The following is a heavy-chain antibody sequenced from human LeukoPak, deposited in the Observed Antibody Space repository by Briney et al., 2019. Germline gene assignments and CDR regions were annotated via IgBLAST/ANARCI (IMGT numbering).Heavy chain of an antibody. D-gene: IGHD3-3*01. CDR2: ISSSSSTI. V-gene: IGHV3-48*02. J-gene: IGHJ6*02. CDR3: AREGLRFLEWSKSPYYYYGMDV. CDR1: GFTFSSYS. Sequence: PGGSLRLSCAASGFTFSSYSMNWVRQAPGKGLEWVSYISSSSSTIYYADSVKGRFTISRDNAKNSLYLQMNSLRDEDTAVYYCAREGLRFLEWSKSPYYYYGMDVWGQGTTVTVSS.